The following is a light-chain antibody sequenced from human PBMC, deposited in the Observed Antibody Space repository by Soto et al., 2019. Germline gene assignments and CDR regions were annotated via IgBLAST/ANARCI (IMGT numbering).Light chain of an antibody. CDR3: QHYNSYSEA. V-gene: IGKV1-5*03. J-gene: IGKJ1*01. Sequence: DIQMTQAPSTLPASVGYIVTITWRASQSISNWLAWYQQKPGKAPKLLIYKASTLKSGVPSRFSGSGSGTEFTLTISSLQPDDFATYYCQHYNSYSEAFGQGTKVDNK. CDR1: QSISNW. CDR2: KAS.